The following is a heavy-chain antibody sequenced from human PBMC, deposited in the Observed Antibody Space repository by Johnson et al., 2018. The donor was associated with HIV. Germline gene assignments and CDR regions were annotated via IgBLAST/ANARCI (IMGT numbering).Heavy chain of an antibody. D-gene: IGHD3-10*01. CDR2: IKQDGSEK. Sequence: VHLVESGGGLVQPGGSLRLSCAASGFTFSSYWMSWVRQATGKGLEWVANIKQDGSEKYYVDSVKGQFTISRDNAKNSLYLQMNSLRAEDTAVYYCARDRGGPVRDDAFDIWGQGTMVTVSS. CDR1: GFTFSSYW. J-gene: IGHJ3*02. V-gene: IGHV3-7*01. CDR3: ARDRGGPVRDDAFDI.